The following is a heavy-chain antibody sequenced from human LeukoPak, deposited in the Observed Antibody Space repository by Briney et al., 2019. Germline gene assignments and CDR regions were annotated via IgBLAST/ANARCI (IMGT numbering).Heavy chain of an antibody. J-gene: IGHJ5*02. CDR2: INHSGST. V-gene: IGHV4-34*01. CDR1: GGSFSGYY. CDR3: ARGSITMVRGPRYNWFDP. Sequence: PSETLSLTCAVYGGSFSGYYWSWFRQPPGKGLEWIGEINHSGSTNYNPSLKSRVTISVDTSKNQFSLKLSSVTAADTAVYYCARGSITMVRGPRYNWFDPWGQGTLVTVSS. D-gene: IGHD3-10*01.